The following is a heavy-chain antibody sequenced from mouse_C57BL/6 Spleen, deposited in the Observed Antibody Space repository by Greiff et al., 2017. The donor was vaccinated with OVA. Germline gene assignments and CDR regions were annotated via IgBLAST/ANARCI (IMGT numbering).Heavy chain of an antibody. CDR2: INPSNGGT. J-gene: IGHJ2*01. CDR3: ARGGYDYDGRGSFDY. D-gene: IGHD2-4*01. V-gene: IGHV1-53*01. Sequence: VQLQQPGTELVKPGASVKLSCTASGYTFTSYWMHWVKQRPGQGLEWIGNINPSNGGTNYNEKLKSKATLTVDKSSSTAYMQLSSLTSEDSAVYYCARGGYDYDGRGSFDYWGQGTTLTVSS. CDR1: GYTFTSYW.